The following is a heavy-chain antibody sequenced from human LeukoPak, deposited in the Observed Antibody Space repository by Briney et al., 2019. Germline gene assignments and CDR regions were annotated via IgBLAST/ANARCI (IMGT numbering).Heavy chain of an antibody. CDR1: GFTFSSYG. J-gene: IGHJ5*02. Sequence: GGSLRLPCAASGFTFSSYGMHWVRQAPGKGLEWVAVISYDGSNKYYADSVKGRFTISRDNSKNTLYLQMNSLRAEDTAVYYCAKDYWFDPWGQGTLVTVSS. V-gene: IGHV3-30*18. CDR2: ISYDGSNK. CDR3: AKDYWFDP.